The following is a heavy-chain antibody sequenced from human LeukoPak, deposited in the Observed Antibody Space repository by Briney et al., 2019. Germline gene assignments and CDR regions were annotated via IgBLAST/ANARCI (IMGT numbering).Heavy chain of an antibody. CDR3: ARHYGP. D-gene: IGHD3-10*01. J-gene: IGHJ5*02. V-gene: IGHV4-39*01. CDR1: GFTFSTYW. CDR2: IYDSGST. Sequence: GSLRLSCSASGFTFSTYWMSWVRQAPGKGLEWIGSIYDSGSTYYNPSLKSRVTISVDTSKNQFSLKLNSVTAADTAVYYCARHYGPWGRGTLVTVSS.